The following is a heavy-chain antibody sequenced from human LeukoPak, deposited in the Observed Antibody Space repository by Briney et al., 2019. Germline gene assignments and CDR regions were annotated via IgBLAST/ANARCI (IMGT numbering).Heavy chain of an antibody. Sequence: GGSLRLSCAASGFTFSSYSMNWVRQAPGKGLEWVSAISGSGGSTYYADSVKGRFTISRDNSKNTLYLQMNSLRAEDTAVYYCATSSYYYYYMDVWGKGTTDTVSS. CDR3: ATSSYYYYYMDV. J-gene: IGHJ6*03. D-gene: IGHD1/OR15-1a*01. CDR2: ISGSGGST. CDR1: GFTFSSYS. V-gene: IGHV3-23*01.